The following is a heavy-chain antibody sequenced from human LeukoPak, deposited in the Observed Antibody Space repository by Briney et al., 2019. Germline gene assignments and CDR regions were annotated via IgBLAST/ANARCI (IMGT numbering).Heavy chain of an antibody. Sequence: SVKVSCKASGGTFSSYTISWVRQAPGQGLEWMGGIIPIFGTANYAQKFQGRVTITTDESTSTAYMELSSLRSEDTAVYYCARETGYSGSLDYWGQGTLVTVSS. CDR2: IIPIFGTA. V-gene: IGHV1-69*05. J-gene: IGHJ4*02. CDR1: GGTFSSYT. CDR3: ARETGYSGSLDY. D-gene: IGHD1-26*01.